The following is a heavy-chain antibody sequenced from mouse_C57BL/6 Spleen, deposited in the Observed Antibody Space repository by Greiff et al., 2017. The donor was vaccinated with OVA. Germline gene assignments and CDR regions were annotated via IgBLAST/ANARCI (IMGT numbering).Heavy chain of an antibody. J-gene: IGHJ4*01. CDR3: ARSMDYDGSSYAMDY. CDR1: GFSLSTSGMG. CDR2: IYWDDDK. Sequence: QVQLKESGPGILQSSQTLSLTCSFSGFSLSTSGMGVSWIRQPSGKGLEWLAHIYWDDDKRYNPSLKSRLTISKDTSRNQVFLKITSVDTADTATYYCARSMDYDGSSYAMDYWGQGTSVTVSS. D-gene: IGHD1-1*01. V-gene: IGHV8-12*01.